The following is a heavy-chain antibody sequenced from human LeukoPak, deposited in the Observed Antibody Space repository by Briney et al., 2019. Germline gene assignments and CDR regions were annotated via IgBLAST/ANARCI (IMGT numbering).Heavy chain of an antibody. Sequence: ASVKVSCKASGYTFSGDYMHWVRQAPGQGLEWMGWINPNSGGTNYAQKFQGRVTMTRDTSISTAYMELSRLRSDDTAVYDCARGGIAARLYYYYMDVWGKGTTVTVSS. CDR2: INPNSGGT. J-gene: IGHJ6*03. CDR3: ARGGIAARLYYYYMDV. V-gene: IGHV1-2*02. D-gene: IGHD6-6*01. CDR1: GYTFSGDY.